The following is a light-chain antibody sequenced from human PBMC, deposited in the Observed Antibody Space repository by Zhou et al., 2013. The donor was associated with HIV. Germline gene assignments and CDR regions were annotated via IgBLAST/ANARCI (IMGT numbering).Light chain of an antibody. V-gene: IGKV1-27*01. CDR3: QKYNTAPWT. J-gene: IGKJ1*01. Sequence: DIQMTQSPSSLSASVGDRVTITCRASQGISNFLAWYQQKPGKPPKVLIYAASTLQSGVPSRFSGSGSGTDFTLTHQQPCSLKMLQPYYCQKYNTAPWTFGQGTKVEMK. CDR2: AAS. CDR1: QGISNF.